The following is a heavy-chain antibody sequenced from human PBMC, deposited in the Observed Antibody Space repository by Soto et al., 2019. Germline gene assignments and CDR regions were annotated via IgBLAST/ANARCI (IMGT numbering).Heavy chain of an antibody. CDR2: ISSSSSYT. D-gene: IGHD3-22*01. V-gene: IGHV3-11*06. J-gene: IGHJ2*01. Sequence: GGSLRLSCAASGFTLSDYYMSWIRQAPGKGLEWVSYISSSSSYTNYADSVKGRFTISRDNAKNSLYLQMNSLRAEDTAVYYCARDYWKTYYDSSGPYWYFDLWGRGTLVTVSS. CDR3: ARDYWKTYYDSSGPYWYFDL. CDR1: GFTLSDYY.